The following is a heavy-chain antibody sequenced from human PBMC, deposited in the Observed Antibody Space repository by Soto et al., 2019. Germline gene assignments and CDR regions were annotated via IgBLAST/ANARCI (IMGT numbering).Heavy chain of an antibody. CDR2: INHSGST. CDR1: GGSFSGYY. Sequence: ASETLSLTCAVYGGSFSGYYWSWIRQPPGKGLEWIGEINHSGSTNYNPSLKSRVTISVDTSKNQFSLKLSSVTAADTAVYYCAARGWNYYYGMDVWGQGTTVTVSS. D-gene: IGHD6-19*01. J-gene: IGHJ6*02. CDR3: AARGWNYYYGMDV. V-gene: IGHV4-34*01.